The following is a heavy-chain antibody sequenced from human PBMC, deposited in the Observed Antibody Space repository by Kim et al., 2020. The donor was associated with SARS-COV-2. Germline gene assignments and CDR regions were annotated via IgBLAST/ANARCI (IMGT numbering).Heavy chain of an antibody. Sequence: GGSLRLSCAVSGFSFSNYWMSWVRQAPGKGLEWVANINQDGSITYYVDSLKGRFIISRDNAKNSLHLQMNSLRAEDMAVYYCARVGYSSSYVDYWGQGT. D-gene: IGHD5-12*01. J-gene: IGHJ4*02. V-gene: IGHV3-7*01. CDR2: INQDGSIT. CDR1: GFSFSNYW. CDR3: ARVGYSSSYVDY.